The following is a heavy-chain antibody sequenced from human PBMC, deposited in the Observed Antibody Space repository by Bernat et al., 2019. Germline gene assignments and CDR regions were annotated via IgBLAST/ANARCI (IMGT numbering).Heavy chain of an antibody. CDR2: IYYSGTT. CDR1: GGSVSSSSYY. J-gene: IGHJ4*02. V-gene: IGHV4-39*01. CDR3: ARLDFWAGSGGSYFDL. D-gene: IGHD3/OR15-3a*01. Sequence: QLQLQASGPGLVKPSETLSLTCAVSGGSVSSSSYYWGWVRQPPGKGLEWIGNIYYSGTTYFNPSLKSRITVSVATSKNQFSLKLSSVTAADTAVDYCARLDFWAGSGGSYFDLWGQGTLVTVSS.